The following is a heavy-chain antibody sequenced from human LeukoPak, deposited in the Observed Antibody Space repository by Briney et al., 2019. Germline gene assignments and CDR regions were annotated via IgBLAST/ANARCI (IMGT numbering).Heavy chain of an antibody. Sequence: PSETLSLTCAVYGGSFSGYYWSWIRQPPGKGLEWIGETNHSGSTNHNPSLKSRVTISVDTSKNQFSLKLSSVTAADTAVYYCARDKGRGGITMVRGAKPFDPWGQGTLVTVSS. D-gene: IGHD3-10*01. CDR1: GGSFSGYY. V-gene: IGHV4-34*01. J-gene: IGHJ5*02. CDR3: ARDKGRGGITMVRGAKPFDP. CDR2: TNHSGST.